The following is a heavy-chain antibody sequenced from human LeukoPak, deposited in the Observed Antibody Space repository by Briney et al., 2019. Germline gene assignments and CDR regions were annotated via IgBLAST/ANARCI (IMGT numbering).Heavy chain of an antibody. J-gene: IGHJ6*03. CDR3: ARDDSGYVIGDHDYYYYYMDV. CDR1: GYTFTDYA. CDR2: INTNTGNP. V-gene: IGHV7-4-1*02. Sequence: ASVKVSCKASGYTFTDYAMNWVRQAPGQGLEWMGWINTNTGNPTYAQGFTGRFVFSLDTSVSTAYLQISSLKAEDTAVYYCARDDSGYVIGDHDYYYYYMDVWGKGATVTVSS. D-gene: IGHD5-12*01.